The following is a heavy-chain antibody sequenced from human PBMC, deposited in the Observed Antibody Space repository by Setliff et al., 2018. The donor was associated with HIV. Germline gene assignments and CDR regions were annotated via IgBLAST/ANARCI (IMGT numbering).Heavy chain of an antibody. CDR3: ASRIYYYDESRVLREEGFVP. D-gene: IGHD3-22*01. CDR1: GGSISSSSYY. J-gene: IGHJ5*02. V-gene: IGHV4-39*01. CDR2: IYYSGST. Sequence: PSETLSLTCTVSGGSISSSSYYWRWIRQPPGKGLEWIGSIYYSGSTYYNPSLKSRLTISIDTSENQFSLKLTSVTAADTAMYYCASRIYYYDESRVLREEGFVPWGQGTLVTVSS.